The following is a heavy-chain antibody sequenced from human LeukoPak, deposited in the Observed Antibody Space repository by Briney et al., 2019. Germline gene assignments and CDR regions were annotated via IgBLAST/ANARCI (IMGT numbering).Heavy chain of an antibody. D-gene: IGHD1-1*01. J-gene: IGHJ4*02. CDR1: GFTVSSNY. CDR2: IYSGGST. V-gene: IGHV3-53*01. CDR3: ARKTGTTGGAFDC. Sequence: GGSLRLSCAASGFTVSSNYMSWVRQAPVKGLEWVSVIYSGGSTYYADSVKGRFTISRDNSKNTRYLQMNSLRAEDTALYYCARKTGTTGGAFDCWGQGTQVTVSS.